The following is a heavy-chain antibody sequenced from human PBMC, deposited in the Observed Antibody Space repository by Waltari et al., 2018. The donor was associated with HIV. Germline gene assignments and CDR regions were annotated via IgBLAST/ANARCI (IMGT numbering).Heavy chain of an antibody. CDR2: IYTSGST. V-gene: IGHV4-61*02. CDR3: ARDIDYYDSSGYYSTKVSVYFDY. CDR1: GGSISSGSYY. J-gene: IGHJ4*02. Sequence: QVQLQESGPGLVKPSQTLSLTCTVSGGSISSGSYYWSWIRQPAGKGLEWIGRIYTSGSTNYNPSLKSRVTISVDTSKNQFSLKLSSVTAADTAVYYCARDIDYYDSSGYYSTKVSVYFDYWGQGTLVTVSS. D-gene: IGHD3-22*01.